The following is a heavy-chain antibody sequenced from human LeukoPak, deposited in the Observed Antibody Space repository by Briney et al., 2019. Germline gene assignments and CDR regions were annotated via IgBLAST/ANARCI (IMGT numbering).Heavy chain of an antibody. Sequence: SETLSLTCAVYGGSFSGYYWSWIRQPPGKGLEWIGEINHSGSTNYNPSLKSRVTISVDTSKNQFSLKLSSVTAADTAVYYCARGRFGEPIDYWGQGTLVTVSS. J-gene: IGHJ4*02. CDR2: INHSGST. D-gene: IGHD3-10*01. V-gene: IGHV4-34*01. CDR1: GGSFSGYY. CDR3: ARGRFGEPIDY.